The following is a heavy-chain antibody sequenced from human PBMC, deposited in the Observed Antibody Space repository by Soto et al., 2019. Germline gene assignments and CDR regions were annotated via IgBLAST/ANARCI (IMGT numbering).Heavy chain of an antibody. D-gene: IGHD1-26*01. CDR1: GFTFSGYY. J-gene: IGHJ4*02. CDR2: IRNKAESYTT. CDR3: ARDNRGSYDY. Sequence: PGGSLRLSCAASGFTFSGYYMDWVRQAPGKGLEWVGRIRNKAESYTTKYAASVKDRFTISRDDSENSLYLQMNSLKTEDTAVYYCARDNRGSYDYWGQGTPVTVSS. V-gene: IGHV3-72*01.